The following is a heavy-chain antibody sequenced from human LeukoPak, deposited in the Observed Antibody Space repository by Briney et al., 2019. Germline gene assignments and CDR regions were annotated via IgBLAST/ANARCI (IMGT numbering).Heavy chain of an antibody. CDR1: GFTFDDYG. D-gene: IGHD3-22*01. CDR3: ARDSSGYDAFDI. Sequence: GGSLRLSCAASGFTFDDYGMSWVRQAPGKGLEWVSVIYSGGSTYYADSVKGRFTISRDNSKNTLYLQMNSLRAEDTAVYYCARDSSGYDAFDICGQGTMVTVSS. J-gene: IGHJ3*02. CDR2: IYSGGST. V-gene: IGHV3-66*02.